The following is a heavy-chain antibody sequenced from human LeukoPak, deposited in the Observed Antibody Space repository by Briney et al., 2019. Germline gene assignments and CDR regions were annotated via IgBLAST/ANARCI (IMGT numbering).Heavy chain of an antibody. V-gene: IGHV3-23*01. Sequence: PGGSLRLSCAASGFTFTNYAMSWVRQVRGTGLEWVSTIGGSGAATKYADSVKGRFTISRDNSKNTLYLQMNSLRADDTAVYYCAKSERFDPWGQGTLVTVSS. J-gene: IGHJ5*02. CDR2: IGGSGAAT. CDR1: GFTFTNYA. CDR3: AKSERFDP.